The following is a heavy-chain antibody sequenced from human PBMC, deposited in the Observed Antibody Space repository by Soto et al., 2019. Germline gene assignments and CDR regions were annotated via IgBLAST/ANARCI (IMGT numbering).Heavy chain of an antibody. V-gene: IGHV3-33*01. Sequence: PVGSLRLSCAASGFTFSSYGMHWVRQAPGKGLEWVAVIWYDGSNKYYADSVKGRFTISRDNSKNTLYLQMNSLRAEDTAVYYCARPSGSYYYFDYWGQGTLVTVSS. CDR3: ARPSGSYYYFDY. CDR2: IWYDGSNK. D-gene: IGHD1-26*01. J-gene: IGHJ4*02. CDR1: GFTFSSYG.